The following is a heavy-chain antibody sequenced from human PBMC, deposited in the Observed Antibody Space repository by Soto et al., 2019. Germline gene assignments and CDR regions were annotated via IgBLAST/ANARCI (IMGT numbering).Heavy chain of an antibody. CDR3: ARGVRSTNPLQADAFDI. D-gene: IGHD2-2*01. Sequence: ASVKVSCKASGYTFTSYYMHWVRQAPGQGLEWMGIINPSGGSTSYAQKFQGRVTMTRDTSTSTVYMELSSLRSEDTAVYYCARGVRSTNPLQADAFDIWGQGTMVTVSS. CDR2: INPSGGST. V-gene: IGHV1-46*01. CDR1: GYTFTSYY. J-gene: IGHJ3*02.